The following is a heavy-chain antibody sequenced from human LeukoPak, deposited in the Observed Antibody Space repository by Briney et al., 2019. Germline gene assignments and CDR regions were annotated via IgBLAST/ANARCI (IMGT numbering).Heavy chain of an antibody. Sequence: SETLSLTCTVSGGSISSSSYYWGWIRQPPGKGLEWIGSIYYSGSTNYNPSLKSRVTISVDTSKNQFSLKLSSVTAADTAVYYCARGYVWGSYGRNWYFDLWGRGTLVTVSS. J-gene: IGHJ2*01. CDR2: IYYSGST. CDR1: GGSISSSSYY. V-gene: IGHV4-39*07. D-gene: IGHD3-16*01. CDR3: ARGYVWGSYGRNWYFDL.